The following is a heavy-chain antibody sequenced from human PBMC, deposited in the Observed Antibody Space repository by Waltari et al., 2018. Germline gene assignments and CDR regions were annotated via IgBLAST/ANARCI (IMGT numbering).Heavy chain of an antibody. V-gene: IGHV3-7*01. D-gene: IGHD3-10*01. CDR2: IKQDGSEK. J-gene: IGHJ6*03. CDR1: GFTFSSYW. CDR3: ARVQRITMVRGVITTPYYYYYMDV. Sequence: EVQLVESGGGLVQPGGSLRLSCAASGFTFSSYWMSWVRQAPGKGLEWVANIKQDGSEKDYVDSVKGRFTISRDNAKNSLYLQMNSLRAEDTAVYYCARVQRITMVRGVITTPYYYYYMDVWGKGTTVTVSS.